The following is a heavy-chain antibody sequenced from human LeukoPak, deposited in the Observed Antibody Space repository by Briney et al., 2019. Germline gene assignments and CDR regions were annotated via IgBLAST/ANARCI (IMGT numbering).Heavy chain of an antibody. D-gene: IGHD3-10*02. CDR1: GGSFSGYH. V-gene: IGHV4-34*01. J-gene: IGHJ4*02. Sequence: SETLSLTCAVYGGSFSGYHWSWIRQPPGKGLEWIGEINHSGSTNYNPSLKSRVTISVDTSKNRFSLKLSSVTAADTAVYYCARGRLWSGVWGQGTLVTVSS. CDR2: INHSGST. CDR3: ARGRLWSGV.